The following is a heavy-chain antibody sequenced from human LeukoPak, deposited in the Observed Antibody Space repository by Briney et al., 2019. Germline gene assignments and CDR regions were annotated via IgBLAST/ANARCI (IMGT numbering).Heavy chain of an antibody. CDR1: GYSISSGYQ. Sequence: SETLSLTCVVSGYSISSGYQWSCIRQPPGKGVEWIGSIYHSGGAHYNPSLKSRVTISVETSKNQFSLNLYSVTAADTAVYYCARDPRWLTPDCTSTSCYENYFDPWGQGTLVTVSS. D-gene: IGHD2-2*01. J-gene: IGHJ5*02. CDR2: IYHSGGA. CDR3: ARDPRWLTPDCTSTSCYENYFDP. V-gene: IGHV4-38-2*02.